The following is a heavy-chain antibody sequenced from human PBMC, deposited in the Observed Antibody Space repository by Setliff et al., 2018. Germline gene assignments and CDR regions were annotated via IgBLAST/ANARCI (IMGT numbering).Heavy chain of an antibody. Sequence: EASVKVSCKASGGTFSSYAISWVRQAPGQGLEWMGGIIPIFGTANYAQKFQGRVTITTDESTSTAYMELSSLRSEDTAVYYCARAGTTIFGVVTSPNYGMDVWGQGTTVTVSS. CDR3: ARAGTTIFGVVTSPNYGMDV. J-gene: IGHJ6*02. CDR1: GGTFSSYA. D-gene: IGHD3-3*01. V-gene: IGHV1-69*05. CDR2: IIPIFGTA.